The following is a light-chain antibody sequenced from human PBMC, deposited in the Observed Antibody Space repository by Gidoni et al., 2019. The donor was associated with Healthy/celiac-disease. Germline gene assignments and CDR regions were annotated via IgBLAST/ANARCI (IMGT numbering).Light chain of an antibody. Sequence: SYELTQPPSVSVSPGQTASITCSGDKLGDKYACWYQQTPGQSPVLVIYQDSKRPSGIPERFSGSNSGNTATLTISGTQAMDEADYYCQAWDSSTPYVFGTGTKVTVL. CDR2: QDS. CDR1: KLGDKY. V-gene: IGLV3-1*01. J-gene: IGLJ1*01. CDR3: QAWDSSTPYV.